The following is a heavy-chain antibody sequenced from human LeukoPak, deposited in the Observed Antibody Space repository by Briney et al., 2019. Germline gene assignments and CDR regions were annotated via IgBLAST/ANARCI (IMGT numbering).Heavy chain of an antibody. Sequence: GGSLRLSCAASGFTFSDHYMDWVRQAPGKGLEWVSGINNHDGNTYNADSVKGRFIISRDDSKNTLYLQMNSLRAEDTAVYYCARDYYDSGSYGGISFDYWGQGTVVTVSS. CDR3: ARDYYDSGSYGGISFDY. CDR2: INNHDGNT. V-gene: IGHV3-11*01. CDR1: GFTFSDHY. J-gene: IGHJ4*02. D-gene: IGHD3-10*01.